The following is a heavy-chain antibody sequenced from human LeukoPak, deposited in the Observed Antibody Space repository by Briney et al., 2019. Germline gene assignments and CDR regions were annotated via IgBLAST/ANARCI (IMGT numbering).Heavy chain of an antibody. Sequence: PSETLSLTCTVSGGSISSYYWSWIRQPAGKGLEYIGRIHTSGNTNYNPSLKSRVTISVDTSKNQFSLKLSSVTAADTAVYYCARGHLTGRGYFDYWGQGTLVTVSS. V-gene: IGHV4-4*07. D-gene: IGHD1-20*01. CDR2: IHTSGNT. CDR3: ARGHLTGRGYFDY. J-gene: IGHJ4*02. CDR1: GGSISSYY.